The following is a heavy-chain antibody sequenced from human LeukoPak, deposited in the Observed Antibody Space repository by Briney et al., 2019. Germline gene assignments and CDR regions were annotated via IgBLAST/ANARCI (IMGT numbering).Heavy chain of an antibody. Sequence: PSETLSLTCTVSDGSISSGSYYWSWIRQPAGKGLEWIGRIYTSGSTNYNPSLKSRVTISVDTSKNQFSLKLSSVTAADTAVYYCALGYCSSTSCYTDYYMDVWGKGTTVTVSS. V-gene: IGHV4-61*02. J-gene: IGHJ6*03. CDR1: DGSISSGSYY. CDR2: IYTSGST. CDR3: ALGYCSSTSCYTDYYMDV. D-gene: IGHD2-2*02.